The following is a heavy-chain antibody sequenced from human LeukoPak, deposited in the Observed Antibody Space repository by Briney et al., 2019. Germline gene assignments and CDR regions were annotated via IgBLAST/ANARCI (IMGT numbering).Heavy chain of an antibody. CDR3: ARDSTYYYDSSGYYPKRDWFDP. Sequence: SETLSLTCTVSGGSISSGSYYWSWIRQPAGKGLEWIGRIYTSGSTNYNPSLKSRVTISVDTSKNQFSLKLSSVTAADTAVYYCARDSTYYYDSSGYYPKRDWFDPWGQGTLVTVSS. J-gene: IGHJ5*02. CDR1: GGSISSGSYY. V-gene: IGHV4-61*02. CDR2: IYTSGST. D-gene: IGHD3-22*01.